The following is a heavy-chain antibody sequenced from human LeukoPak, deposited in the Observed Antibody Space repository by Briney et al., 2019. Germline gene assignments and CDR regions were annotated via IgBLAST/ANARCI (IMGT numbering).Heavy chain of an antibody. CDR2: ISSSGSTI. CDR3: AREGIAAAGYYYYYYMDV. CDR1: GFTFSDYY. D-gene: IGHD6-13*01. V-gene: IGHV3-11*04. J-gene: IGHJ6*03. Sequence: PGGSLRLSCAASGFTFSDYYMSWIRQAPGKGLEWVSYISSSGSTIYYADSVKGRFTISRDNAKNSLYLQMNSLRAEDTAVYYCAREGIAAAGYYYYYYMDVWGKGTTVTVSS.